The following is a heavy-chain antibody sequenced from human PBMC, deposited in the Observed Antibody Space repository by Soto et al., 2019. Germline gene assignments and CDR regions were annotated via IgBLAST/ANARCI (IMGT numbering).Heavy chain of an antibody. CDR1: GFTFSSYS. CDR3: TPQLWFGELSSPNDY. CDR2: ISSSSSYI. D-gene: IGHD3-10*01. J-gene: IGHJ4*02. V-gene: IGHV3-21*01. Sequence: GSLRLSCAASGFTFSSYSMNWVRQAPGKGLEWVSSISSSSSYIYYADSVKGRFTISRDNAKNSLYLQMNSLRAEDTAVYYCTPQLWFGELSSPNDYWGQGTLVTVS.